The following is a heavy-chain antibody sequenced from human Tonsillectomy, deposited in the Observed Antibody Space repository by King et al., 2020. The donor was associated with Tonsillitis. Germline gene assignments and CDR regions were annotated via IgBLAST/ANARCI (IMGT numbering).Heavy chain of an antibody. D-gene: IGHD3-10*01. CDR2: INHSGST. V-gene: IGHV4-34*01. J-gene: IGHJ4*02. CDR3: ARGHRPGGITMVRGVSHFDY. CDR1: GGSFSGYY. Sequence: VQLQQWGAGLLKPSETLSLTCAVYGGSFSGYYWSWIRQPPGKGLVWIGEINHSGSTNYNPSLKSRVTVSVDTSKNQFSLKLSSVTAADTAVYYCARGHRPGGITMVRGVSHFDYWGQGTLVTVSS.